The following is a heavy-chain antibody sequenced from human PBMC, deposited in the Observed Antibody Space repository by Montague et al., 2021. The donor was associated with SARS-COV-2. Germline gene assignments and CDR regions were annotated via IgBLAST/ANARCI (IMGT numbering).Heavy chain of an antibody. Sequence: TLSLTCAVSGGSINSGGYSWSWIRQSPGKGLEWIGYILHSGSTYYNPSLWSRVTISVDRSKSQFSLNLTSMTAADTVVYFCARAASPRGAFDVWGQGTVVTVSS. CDR2: ILHSGST. J-gene: IGHJ3*01. D-gene: IGHD3-10*01. CDR1: GGSINSGGYS. V-gene: IGHV4-30-2*06. CDR3: ARAASPRGAFDV.